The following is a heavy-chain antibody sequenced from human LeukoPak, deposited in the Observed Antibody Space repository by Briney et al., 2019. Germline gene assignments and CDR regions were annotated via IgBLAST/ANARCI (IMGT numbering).Heavy chain of an antibody. V-gene: IGHV1-46*01. CDR2: INPSGGST. CDR3: ARDRVECGGSCYQEYFQH. J-gene: IGHJ1*01. CDR1: GYTFTSYY. Sequence: GASVKVSCKASGYTFTSYYMHWVRQAPGQGLEWMGIINPSGGSTSYAQKFQGRVTMTRDTSISTAYMELSRLRSDDTAVYYCARDRVECGGSCYQEYFQHWGQGTLVTVSS. D-gene: IGHD2-15*01.